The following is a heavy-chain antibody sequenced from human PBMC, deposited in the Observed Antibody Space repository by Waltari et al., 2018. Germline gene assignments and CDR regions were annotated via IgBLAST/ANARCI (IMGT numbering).Heavy chain of an antibody. CDR3: VQGGFYYAD. D-gene: IGHD3-10*01. CDR1: GFTFSNYW. Sequence: EVQVVESGGGLVQPGGSLRPSCVASGFTFSNYWMSWGRQAPGKGLEWVANIKPDGSEKNHVDSVKGRFTISRDNAKNSLYLQMNSLRAEDTAVYYCVQGGFYYADWGQGTLVTVSS. J-gene: IGHJ4*02. CDR2: IKPDGSEK. V-gene: IGHV3-7*01.